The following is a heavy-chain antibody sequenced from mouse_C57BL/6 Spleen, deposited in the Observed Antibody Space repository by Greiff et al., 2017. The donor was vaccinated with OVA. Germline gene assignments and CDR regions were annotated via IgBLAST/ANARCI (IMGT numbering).Heavy chain of an antibody. J-gene: IGHJ4*01. V-gene: IGHV5-17*01. CDR1: GFTFSDYG. CDR3: ARKQDYDYDGGAMDY. Sequence: EVQLVESGGGLVKPGGSLKLSCAASGFTFSDYGMHWVRQAPETGLEWVAYISSGSSTIYYADTVKGRFTISRDNAKNTLFLQMTSLRSEDTAMYYCARKQDYDYDGGAMDYWGQGTSVTVSS. D-gene: IGHD2-4*01. CDR2: ISSGSSTI.